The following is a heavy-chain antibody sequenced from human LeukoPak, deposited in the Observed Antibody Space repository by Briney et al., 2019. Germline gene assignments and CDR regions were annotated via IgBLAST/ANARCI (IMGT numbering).Heavy chain of an antibody. V-gene: IGHV3-15*01. CDR1: GFSFSNAW. Sequence: GGSLRLSCAASGFSFSNAWMSWVRQALGKGLECVALIKSKTDGGTTDYIAPVKGRFTISRNDSENMLYLQMNSLKTDDTAVYYCTTLTEVAAELWGQGTLVTVSS. D-gene: IGHD6-13*01. CDR3: TTLTEVAAEL. CDR2: IKSKTDGGTT. J-gene: IGHJ4*02.